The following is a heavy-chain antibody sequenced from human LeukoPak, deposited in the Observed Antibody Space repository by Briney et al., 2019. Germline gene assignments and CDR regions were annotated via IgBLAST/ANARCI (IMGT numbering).Heavy chain of an antibody. V-gene: IGHV1-18*01. CDR1: GYTFTSYG. CDR2: ISAYNGNT. J-gene: IGHJ6*03. D-gene: IGHD2-2*01. Sequence: VASVKVSCKASGYTFTSYGISWVRQAPGQGLEWMGWISAYNGNTNYAQKLQDRVTMTTDTSTSTAYMELRSLRSDDTAVYYCARGRGYCSSTSCPIYYYYYYMGVWGKGTTVTVSS. CDR3: ARGRGYCSSTSCPIYYYYYYMGV.